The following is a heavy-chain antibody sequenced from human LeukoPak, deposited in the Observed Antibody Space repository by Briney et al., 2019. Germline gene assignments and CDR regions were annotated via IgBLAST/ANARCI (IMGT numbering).Heavy chain of an antibody. CDR2: IKQDGSEE. CDR3: ARNRVPFDY. Sequence: GGSLRLSCAASGFTFSSYWMSWVRQAPGKGLEWVANIKQDGSEEYYVDSVKGRFTVSRDNAKNSLFLQMNSLRAEDTAVYYCARNRVPFDYWGQGALVTVSS. CDR1: GFTFSSYW. V-gene: IGHV3-7*03. J-gene: IGHJ4*02.